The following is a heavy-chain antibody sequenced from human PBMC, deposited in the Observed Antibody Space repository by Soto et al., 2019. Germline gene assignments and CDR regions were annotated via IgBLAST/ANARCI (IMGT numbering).Heavy chain of an antibody. V-gene: IGHV3-23*01. D-gene: IGHD2-21*02. Sequence: EVQLLESGGGLVQPGGSLRLSCVASGFTFNTYAMNWVRQAPGKGLEWVASISGSGGTINYADSVKGRFTTSRDTSKNTLYLQMNSLSAEDTAVYYCAKGFIVVVTAIRPDDNFDVWGQGTMVTVSS. CDR1: GFTFNTYA. CDR2: ISGSGGTI. CDR3: AKGFIVVVTAIRPDDNFDV. J-gene: IGHJ3*01.